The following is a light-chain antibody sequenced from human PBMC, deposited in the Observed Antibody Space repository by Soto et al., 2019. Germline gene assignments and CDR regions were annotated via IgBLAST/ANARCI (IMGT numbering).Light chain of an antibody. CDR2: DAS. J-gene: IGKJ4*01. CDR1: QSVGSD. CDR3: HQYTNWLALT. Sequence: IVMTQSAATLSVTPGERATLSCRASQSVGSDLAWYQQKPGQAPRLVIYDASTRATGIPVRFRGSGSGTQFTLTISSLQSEDSAVYYCHQYTNWLALTFGGGSKVDVK. V-gene: IGKV3-15*01.